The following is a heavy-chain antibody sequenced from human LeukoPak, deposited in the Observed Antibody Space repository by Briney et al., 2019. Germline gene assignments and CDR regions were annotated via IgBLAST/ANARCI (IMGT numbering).Heavy chain of an antibody. Sequence: GASVKVSCKASGGTFSSYAISWVRQAPGQGLEWVGGIIPIFGTANYAQEFQGRVTITTDESTSTAYMELSSLRSEDTAVYYCAGSVVTAISWFDPWGQGTLVTVSS. J-gene: IGHJ5*02. D-gene: IGHD2-21*02. V-gene: IGHV1-69*05. CDR3: AGSVVTAISWFDP. CDR1: GGTFSSYA. CDR2: IIPIFGTA.